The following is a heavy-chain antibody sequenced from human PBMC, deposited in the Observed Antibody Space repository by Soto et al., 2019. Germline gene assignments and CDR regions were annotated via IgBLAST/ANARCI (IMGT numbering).Heavy chain of an antibody. CDR1: GGSISSYY. Sequence: SETLSLTCTVSGGSISSYYWSWIRQPPGKGLEWIGYIYYSGSTNYNPSLKSRVTISVDTSKNQFSLKLSSVTAADTAVYYCATRHVFWSGYRVSEYNYMDVWGKGTPVTV. J-gene: IGHJ6*03. V-gene: IGHV4-59*08. D-gene: IGHD3-3*01. CDR3: ATRHVFWSGYRVSEYNYMDV. CDR2: IYYSGST.